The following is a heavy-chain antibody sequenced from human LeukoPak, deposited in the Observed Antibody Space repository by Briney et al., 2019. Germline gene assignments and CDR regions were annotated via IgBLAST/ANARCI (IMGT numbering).Heavy chain of an antibody. CDR2: IYSGSRT. Sequence: SGGSLRLSCAASGFTVSNNYMSWVRQAPGKGLEWVSVIYSGSRTYYADSVKGRFIISIDNSKNTVYLEMNSLRTEDTAMYYCARSVVGTTPWIQHWGQGTLVTVSA. CDR3: ARSVVGTTPWIQH. V-gene: IGHV3-66*01. J-gene: IGHJ1*01. D-gene: IGHD1-14*01. CDR1: GFTVSNNY.